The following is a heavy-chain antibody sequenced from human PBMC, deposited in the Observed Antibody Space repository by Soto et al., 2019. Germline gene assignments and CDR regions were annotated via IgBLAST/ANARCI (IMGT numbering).Heavy chain of an antibody. D-gene: IGHD4-17*01. Sequence: PSETLSLTCTVSGGSISSYYWSWIRQPPEKGLEWIGNIYYSENTYYNPSLKSRVTISVDTSKNQFSLRLTSVSAADTAVYYCATHPPYGPLDHWGQGTLVTVSS. J-gene: IGHJ4*02. CDR2: IYYSENT. CDR3: ATHPPYGPLDH. CDR1: GGSISSYY. V-gene: IGHV4-59*04.